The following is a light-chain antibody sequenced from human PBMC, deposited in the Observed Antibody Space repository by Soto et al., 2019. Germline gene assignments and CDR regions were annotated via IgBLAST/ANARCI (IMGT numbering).Light chain of an antibody. CDR1: QSVSSN. V-gene: IGKV3-15*01. Sequence: ELVLTQSPATLSVSPGERATLSCRASQSVSSNLAWYQQKPGQAPRLLIYGASTRATGIPARFSGSGSGTGFTLTISSLQSEDFAVYYCQQYNNWPRTFGQGTKV. J-gene: IGKJ1*01. CDR2: GAS. CDR3: QQYNNWPRT.